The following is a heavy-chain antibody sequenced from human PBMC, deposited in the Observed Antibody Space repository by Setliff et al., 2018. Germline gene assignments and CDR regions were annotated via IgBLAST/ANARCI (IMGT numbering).Heavy chain of an antibody. V-gene: IGHV4-34*01. CDR2: INHRGST. D-gene: IGHD6-6*01. CDR1: GDSFSDYY. J-gene: IGHJ4*02. Sequence: SETLSLTCAFYGDSFSDYYWSWIRQPPGKGLEWIEEINHRGSTNYSPSLRSRVTISVDTSKNQFSLKLSSVTAADTAVYYCAGGSRIAGRAIDFWGQGTLVTVSS. CDR3: AGGSRIAGRAIDF.